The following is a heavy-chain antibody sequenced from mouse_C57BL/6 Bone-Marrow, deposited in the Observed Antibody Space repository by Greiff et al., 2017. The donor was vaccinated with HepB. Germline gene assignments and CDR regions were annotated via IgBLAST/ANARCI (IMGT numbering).Heavy chain of an antibody. Sequence: ESGPGLVKPSQSLSLTCSVTGYSITSGYYWNWIRQFPGNKLEWMGYISYDGSNNYNPSLKNRISITRDTSKNQFFLKLNSVTTEDTATYYCARRWLLRGAMDYWGQGTSVTVSS. D-gene: IGHD2-3*01. J-gene: IGHJ4*01. CDR2: ISYDGSN. V-gene: IGHV3-6*01. CDR1: GYSITSGYY. CDR3: ARRWLLRGAMDY.